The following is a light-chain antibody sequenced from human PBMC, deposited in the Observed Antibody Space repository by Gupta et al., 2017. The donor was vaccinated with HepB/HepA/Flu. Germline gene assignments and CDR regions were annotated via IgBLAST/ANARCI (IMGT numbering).Light chain of an antibody. CDR3: SSWTSSSIVI. V-gene: IGLV2-14*03. Sequence: QSALTQPASVSGSPGQSITISCTGTNNDVGGHNYLSWYQQHPGKAPKLIIYTVTDRPSGVSNRFSGSKSGNTASLTISGLQPEDEADYYCSSWTSSSIVILGGGTKLTVL. CDR1: NNDVGGHNY. CDR2: TVT. J-gene: IGLJ2*01.